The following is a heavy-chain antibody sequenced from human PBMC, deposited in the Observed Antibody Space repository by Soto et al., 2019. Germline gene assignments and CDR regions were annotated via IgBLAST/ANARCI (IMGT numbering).Heavy chain of an antibody. CDR1: GGSIISSSSNY. CDR3: AREVAGIQWYFDL. Sequence: QVQLQESGPGLVKPSGTLSLTCAVSGGSIISSSSNYWSWVRQPPGKGLEWIGDIYESGSTNYNPSLTSRVTISMDKSKNQFSLKVTSVTAADTAVYYCAREVAGIQWYFDLWGRGTLVTVSS. J-gene: IGHJ2*01. V-gene: IGHV4-4*02. CDR2: IYESGST. D-gene: IGHD1-26*01.